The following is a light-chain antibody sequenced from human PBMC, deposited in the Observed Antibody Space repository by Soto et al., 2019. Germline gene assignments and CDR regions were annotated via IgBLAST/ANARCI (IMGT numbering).Light chain of an antibody. Sequence: QSALTQPASVSGSPGQSITISCTGTSSDVGGYNYVSWYQHHPGKAPKLLIYDVSNRPSGVSNRFSGSKSGNTASLTISGLQAEEEADYYGSSYTSSSTRVFGGGTKLTVL. V-gene: IGLV2-14*03. CDR2: DVS. CDR3: SSYTSSSTRV. CDR1: SSDVGGYNY. J-gene: IGLJ2*01.